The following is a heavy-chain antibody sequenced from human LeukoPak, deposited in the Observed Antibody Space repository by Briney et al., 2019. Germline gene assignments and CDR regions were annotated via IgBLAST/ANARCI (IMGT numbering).Heavy chain of an antibody. J-gene: IGHJ4*02. CDR3: AREKRRYFDY. Sequence: GASVKVSCKASASTFSFYAISWVRQAPGHGLEWMGGLVPMLGTPVYAQTFQGRVTITADSSTNTAYMELRSLRSDDTAVYYCAREKRRYFDYWGQGTLVTVSS. V-gene: IGHV1-69*06. CDR1: ASTFSFYA. CDR2: LVPMLGTP.